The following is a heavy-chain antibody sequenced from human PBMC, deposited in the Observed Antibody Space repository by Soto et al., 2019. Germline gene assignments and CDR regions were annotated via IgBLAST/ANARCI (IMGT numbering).Heavy chain of an antibody. CDR2: ISAYNGNT. V-gene: IGHV1-18*01. J-gene: IGHJ5*02. Sequence: ASVKVSCKASGYTFTSYGISWVRQAPGQGLEWMGWISAYNGNTNYAQKLQGRVTMTTDTSTSTAYMELRSLRSDDTAVYYCARVSGYCSGGSRYFRGPWFDPWGQGTLVTVSS. CDR3: ARVSGYCSGGSRYFRGPWFDP. CDR1: GYTFTSYG. D-gene: IGHD2-15*01.